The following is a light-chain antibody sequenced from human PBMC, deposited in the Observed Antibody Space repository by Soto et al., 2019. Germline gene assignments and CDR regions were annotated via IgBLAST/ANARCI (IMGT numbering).Light chain of an antibody. CDR2: GAS. V-gene: IGKV3D-7*01. J-gene: IGKJ2*01. CDR1: QSVSSSY. Sequence: EIVMTQSPATLSLSPGERATLSCRASQSVSSSYLSWYHQKPGQAPRLLIYGASTRATGIPARFSGSGSGTDVTLTISSLQPEDFAVYYCQQDYNLPLTFGQGTKLEIK. CDR3: QQDYNLPLT.